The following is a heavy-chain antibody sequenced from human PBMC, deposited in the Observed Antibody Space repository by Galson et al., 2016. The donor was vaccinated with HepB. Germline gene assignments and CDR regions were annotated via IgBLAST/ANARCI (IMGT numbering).Heavy chain of an antibody. V-gene: IGHV3-33*01. J-gene: IGHJ6*02. CDR3: ARDRGVYVYYSYGMDV. CDR2: IWYDGSNK. Sequence: SLRVSCAASGFTFGRHGMHWVRQAPGKGPEWVAVIWYDGSNKYYADSVKGRFTISRDNSENTVYLQMNSLRADDTAVYYCARDRGVYVYYSYGMDVWGQGTTVAVSS. D-gene: IGHD2-8*01. CDR1: GFTFGRHG.